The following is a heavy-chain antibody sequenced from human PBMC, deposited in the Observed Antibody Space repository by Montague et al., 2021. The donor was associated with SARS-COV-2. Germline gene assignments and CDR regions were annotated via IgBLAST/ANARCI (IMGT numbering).Heavy chain of an antibody. CDR2: IYYSGST. J-gene: IGHJ5*02. V-gene: IGHV4-61*01. Sequence: SETLSLTCTISGDSVSSGSYYWSWIRQPPGKGLEWIGYIYYSGSTNYNPSLKSRVTISVDTSKNQFSLKLSSVTAADTAVYYCASSGWYPGWFDPWGQGTLVTVSS. CDR1: GDSVSSGSYY. CDR3: ASSGWYPGWFDP. D-gene: IGHD6-19*01.